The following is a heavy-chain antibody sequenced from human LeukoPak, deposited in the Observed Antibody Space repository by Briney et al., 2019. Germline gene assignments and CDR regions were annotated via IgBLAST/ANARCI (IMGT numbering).Heavy chain of an antibody. CDR2: IKQDGSER. V-gene: IGHV3-7*03. Sequence: PGGSLRLSCVVSGVTFSSHWMSWVRQAPGKGLEWVANIKQDGSERYYVDSVKGRFTISRDNAKNSVFLQKNSLRAEDTAVYYCARDPNLYSGTYDTYWGQGTLVTVSS. J-gene: IGHJ4*02. CDR3: ARDPNLYSGTYDTY. CDR1: GVTFSSHW. D-gene: IGHD1-26*01.